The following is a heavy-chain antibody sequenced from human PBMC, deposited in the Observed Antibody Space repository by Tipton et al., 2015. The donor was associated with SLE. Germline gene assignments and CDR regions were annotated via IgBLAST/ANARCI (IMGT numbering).Heavy chain of an antibody. CDR3: ARVGSSSSLWFDP. CDR1: GGSISSHY. Sequence: TLSLTCTVSGGSISSHYWSWIRQPPGKGLEWIGYIYYSGSTNYNPSLKSRVTISVDTSKNQFSLKLSSVTAADTAVYYCARVGSSSSLWFDPWGQGTLVTVSS. V-gene: IGHV4-59*11. D-gene: IGHD6-6*01. J-gene: IGHJ5*02. CDR2: IYYSGST.